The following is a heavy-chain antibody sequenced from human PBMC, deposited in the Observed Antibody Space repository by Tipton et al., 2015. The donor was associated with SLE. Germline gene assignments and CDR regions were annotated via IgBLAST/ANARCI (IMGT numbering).Heavy chain of an antibody. CDR2: IPASGST. CDR3: ARDAAPKGRWYFDL. J-gene: IGHJ2*01. CDR1: GGSISSGSYY. D-gene: IGHD6-25*01. Sequence: TLSLTCTVSGGSISSGSYYWSWIRQPAGKGLEWIGRIPASGSTEYNPSLKSRVSISLDTSKNQFSLSLSSVTAADTAVYYCARDAAPKGRWYFDLCGRRALVTVSS. V-gene: IGHV4-61*02.